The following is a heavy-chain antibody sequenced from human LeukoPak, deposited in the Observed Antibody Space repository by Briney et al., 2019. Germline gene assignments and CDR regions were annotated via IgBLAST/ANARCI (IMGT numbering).Heavy chain of an antibody. Sequence: VASVKVSCTASGYTFTSYAMHWVRQAPGQRLEWMGWINAGNGNTKYSQKFQGRVTITRDTSASTAYMELSSLRSEDTAVYYCARPYCSSTSCWYYFDYWGQGTLVTVSS. D-gene: IGHD2-2*01. CDR2: INAGNGNT. V-gene: IGHV1-3*01. J-gene: IGHJ4*02. CDR1: GYTFTSYA. CDR3: ARPYCSSTSCWYYFDY.